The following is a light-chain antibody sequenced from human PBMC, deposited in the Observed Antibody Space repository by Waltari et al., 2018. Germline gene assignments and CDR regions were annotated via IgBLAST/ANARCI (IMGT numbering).Light chain of an antibody. CDR3: AAWDDSLSGLWV. V-gene: IGLV1-47*01. Sequence: QSVLTQPPSASGTPGQRVTISCSGSSSNIGSNSVYWYQQLPGTAPNLLIHRNNQRPSGVPDRFSGPKSGTSASLAISGLRSEDEADYYCAAWDDSLSGLWVFGGGTKLTVL. CDR1: SSNIGSNS. CDR2: RNN. J-gene: IGLJ3*02.